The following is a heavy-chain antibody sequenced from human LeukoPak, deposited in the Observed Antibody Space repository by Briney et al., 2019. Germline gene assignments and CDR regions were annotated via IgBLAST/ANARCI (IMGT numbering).Heavy chain of an antibody. CDR1: RFTFSSYA. V-gene: IGHV3-23*01. CDR3: AKAPRAPHEAGDI. Sequence: PGGSLRLSCAASRFTFSSYAMSWVRQAPGKGLEWVSAISGSGGSTYYADSAKGRFTISRDNSKNTLYLQMNSLRAEDTAVYYCAKAPRAPHEAGDIWGQGTMVTVSS. CDR2: ISGSGGST. J-gene: IGHJ3*02.